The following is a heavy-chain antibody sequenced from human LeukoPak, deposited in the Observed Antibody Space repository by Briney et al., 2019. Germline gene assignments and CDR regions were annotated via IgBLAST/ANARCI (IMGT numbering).Heavy chain of an antibody. CDR3: ARACSGGSCYLAAFDI. J-gene: IGHJ3*02. V-gene: IGHV3-23*01. CDR1: GFTFSSYA. D-gene: IGHD2-15*01. Sequence: PGGSLRLSCAASGFTFSSYAMSWVRQAPGKGLEWVSAISDSGGSTYYADSVKGRFTISRDNSKNTLYLQVNSLRAGDTAVYDCARACSGGSCYLAAFDIWGQGTMVTVSS. CDR2: ISDSGGST.